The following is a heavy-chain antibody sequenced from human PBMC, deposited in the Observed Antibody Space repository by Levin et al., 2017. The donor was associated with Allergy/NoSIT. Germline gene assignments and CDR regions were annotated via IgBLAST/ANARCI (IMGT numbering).Heavy chain of an antibody. J-gene: IGHJ6*03. V-gene: IGHV3-30*18. CDR2: ISYDGSNK. Sequence: GGSLRLSCAASGFTFSSYGMHWVRQAPGKGLEWVAVISYDGSNKYYADSVKGRFTISRDNSKNTLYLQMNSLRAEDTAVYYCAKDKQGRYMDVWGKGTTVTVSS. CDR1: GFTFSSYG. CDR3: AKDKQGRYMDV. D-gene: IGHD3-16*01.